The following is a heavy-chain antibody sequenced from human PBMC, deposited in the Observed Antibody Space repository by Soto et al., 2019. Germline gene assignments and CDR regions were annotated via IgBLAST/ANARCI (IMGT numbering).Heavy chain of an antibody. D-gene: IGHD1-26*01. V-gene: IGHV3-33*01. CDR3: ARDQMSAAWELLPADAFDI. J-gene: IGHJ3*02. CDR1: GFTFSSYG. Sequence: QPGGSLRLSCAASGFTFSSYGMHWVRQAPGKGLEWVAVIWYDGSNKYYADSVKGRFTISRDNSKNTLYLQMNSLRAEDTAVYYCARDQMSAAWELLPADAFDIWGQGTMVTVSS. CDR2: IWYDGSNK.